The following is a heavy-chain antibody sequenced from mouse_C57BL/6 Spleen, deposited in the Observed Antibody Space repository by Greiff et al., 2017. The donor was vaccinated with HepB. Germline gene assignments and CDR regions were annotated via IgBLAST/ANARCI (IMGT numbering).Heavy chain of an antibody. V-gene: IGHV7-3*01. CDR2: IRNKANGYTT. CDR3: ARSSYGRGFAY. CDR1: GFTFTDYY. D-gene: IGHD2-1*01. J-gene: IGHJ3*01. Sequence: EVMLVESGGGLVQPGGSLSLSCAASGFTFTDYYMSWVRQPPGKALEWLGFIRNKANGYTTEYSASVKGRFTISRDNSKSILYLQMNALRAEDSATYYCARSSYGRGFAYWGQGTLVTVSA.